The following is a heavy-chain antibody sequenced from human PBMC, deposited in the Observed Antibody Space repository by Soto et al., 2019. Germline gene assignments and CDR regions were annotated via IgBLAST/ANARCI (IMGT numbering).Heavy chain of an antibody. CDR1: GFTFSDYF. D-gene: IGHD3-22*01. V-gene: IGHV3-11*04. CDR3: ARGFKTYYYDSSGYSPFDY. J-gene: IGHJ4*02. CDR2: ISGSGDNI. Sequence: QVHLVESGGGVVKPAGSLRLSCAASGFTFSDYFMSWIRQAPGKGLEWVSFISGSGDNIKYADSVKGRFTISRDNAKNSLYLQMNSLRAEDTAVYYCARGFKTYYYDSSGYSPFDYWGQGTLVTVSS.